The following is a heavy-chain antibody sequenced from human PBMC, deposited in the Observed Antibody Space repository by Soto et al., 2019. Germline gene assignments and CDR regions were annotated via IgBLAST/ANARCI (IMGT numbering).Heavy chain of an antibody. J-gene: IGHJ4*02. V-gene: IGHV3-23*01. CDR3: AKDMVVRLQRLSGGFFDY. CDR2: ITDGGNNT. D-gene: IGHD2-15*01. Sequence: GGSLRLSCAASGFTFSNYGMPWVRQAPGKGLEWVAAITDGGNNTYYADSVKGRFTISRGNSKNTLYLQMNSLRPEDTAVYYCAKDMVVRLQRLSGGFFDYWGQGTLVTVSS. CDR1: GFTFSNYG.